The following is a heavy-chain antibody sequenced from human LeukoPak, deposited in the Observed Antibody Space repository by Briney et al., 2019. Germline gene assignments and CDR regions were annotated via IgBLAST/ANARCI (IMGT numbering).Heavy chain of an antibody. CDR3: ATIPHYARLVTPVY. D-gene: IGHD4-23*01. J-gene: IGHJ4*02. CDR1: GYTFTSYY. Sequence: SVKVSCKASGYTFTSYYMHWVRQAPGQGLEWVGGIIPIFGTANYAQKFQGRVTITADKSTSTAYMELSSLRSEDTAVYYCATIPHYARLVTPVYWGQGTLVTVSS. CDR2: IIPIFGTA. V-gene: IGHV1-69*06.